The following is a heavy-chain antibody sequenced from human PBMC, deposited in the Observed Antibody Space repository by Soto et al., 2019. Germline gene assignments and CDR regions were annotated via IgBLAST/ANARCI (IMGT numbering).Heavy chain of an antibody. D-gene: IGHD6-13*01. Sequence: QVQLVQSGAEVKKPGASVKVSCKASGYTFTGYYMHVVRQAPGQGLEWMGWINPNSGGTNYAQKFQGWVTMNRDTSISTASMELSGLRSDDTAVYSCARSIAEAGTAWGAGAYWGQGTLVTVSS. V-gene: IGHV1-2*04. J-gene: IGHJ4*02. CDR1: GYTFTGYY. CDR2: INPNSGGT. CDR3: ARSIAEAGTAWGAGAY.